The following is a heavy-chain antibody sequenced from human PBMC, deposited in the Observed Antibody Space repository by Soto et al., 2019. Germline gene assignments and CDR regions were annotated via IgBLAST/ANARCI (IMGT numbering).Heavy chain of an antibody. Sequence: GGSLRLSCGASGFTFSSYWMSWVRQAPGKALECVANIQHDGGETFYVDSVKGRFTISRDNSNNTLYLQMDRLGVEDTAVYYCARGTSHYYYAHVWYWGLGALVTVSS. CDR3: ARGTSHYYYAHVWY. CDR1: GFTFSSYW. CDR2: IQHDGGET. V-gene: IGHV3-7*03. D-gene: IGHD3-16*01. J-gene: IGHJ4*02.